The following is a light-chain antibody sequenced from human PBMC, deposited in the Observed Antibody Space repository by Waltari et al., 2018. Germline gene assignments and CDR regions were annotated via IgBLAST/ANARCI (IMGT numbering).Light chain of an antibody. Sequence: DTVLTQSPDTLSLSPGEIATLSCRASQSVSNYLAWYQQKPGQAPRLLIYGASNRATGIPARFSGSGSGTDFTLTISSLEPEDFAVYYCQQRSNWPLTFGGGTKVEIK. CDR1: QSVSNY. CDR2: GAS. J-gene: IGKJ4*01. CDR3: QQRSNWPLT. V-gene: IGKV3-11*01.